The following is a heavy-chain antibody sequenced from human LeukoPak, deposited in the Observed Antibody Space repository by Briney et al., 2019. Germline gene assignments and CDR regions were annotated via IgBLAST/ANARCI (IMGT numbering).Heavy chain of an antibody. CDR2: ISSRGNDK. J-gene: IGHJ4*02. CDR1: AFTFSNYA. CDR3: AKDADIGAAGYYFDF. D-gene: IGHD6-13*01. V-gene: IGHV3-30*18. Sequence: GGSLRLSCAASAFTFSNYAMHWVRQAPDKGLEWVAVISSRGNDKYYADSVEGRFTISRDNSQNTLYLQMNSLRPEDTAVYYCAKDADIGAAGYYFDFWGQGTLVTVSS.